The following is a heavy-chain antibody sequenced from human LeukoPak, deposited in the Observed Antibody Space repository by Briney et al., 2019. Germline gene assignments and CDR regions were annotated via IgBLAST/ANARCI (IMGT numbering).Heavy chain of an antibody. CDR3: ARAGAAAGNYGMDV. Sequence: GGSLRLPCAASGFTFSSNYMSWVRQAPGKGLEWVSVIYSGGSTYYADSVKGRFTISRHNSKNTLYLQMNSLRAEDTAVYYCARAGAAAGNYGMDVWGQGTTVTVSS. CDR1: GFTFSSNY. J-gene: IGHJ6*02. D-gene: IGHD6-13*01. CDR2: IYSGGST. V-gene: IGHV3-53*04.